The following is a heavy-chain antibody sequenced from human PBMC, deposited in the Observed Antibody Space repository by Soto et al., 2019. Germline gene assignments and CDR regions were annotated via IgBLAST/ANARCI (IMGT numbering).Heavy chain of an antibody. J-gene: IGHJ4*02. CDR3: ARGTTVTTGLFDY. D-gene: IGHD4-4*01. CDR1: GGSISSGGYF. Sequence: QVQLQESGPGLVKPSQTLSLTCTVSGGSISSGGYFCSWIRQHPGKGLEWVGFLYYSGSTFYNPALKSRVTISVDTSKNQFSLKLSSVTAADTAVYYCARGTTVTTGLFDYWGQGTLVTVSS. CDR2: LYYSGST. V-gene: IGHV4-31*03.